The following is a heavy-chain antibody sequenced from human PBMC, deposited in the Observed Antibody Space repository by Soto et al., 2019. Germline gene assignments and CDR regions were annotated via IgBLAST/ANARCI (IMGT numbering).Heavy chain of an antibody. D-gene: IGHD2-15*01. CDR1: GGSMNSGGYC. Sequence: QVQLQESGPGLVKPSQTLSLTCTVSGGSMNSGGYCWSWIRQHPGEGLEWIGCISYGGTTSYNPSLKSRVIISVDTPKNQFSLKLTSVTAADTAVYYCSRGILVWGQGTLITVSS. J-gene: IGHJ4*02. CDR2: ISYGGTT. V-gene: IGHV4-31*03. CDR3: SRGILV.